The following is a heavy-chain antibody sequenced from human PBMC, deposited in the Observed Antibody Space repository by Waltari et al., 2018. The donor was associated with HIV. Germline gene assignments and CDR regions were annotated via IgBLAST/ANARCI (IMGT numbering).Heavy chain of an antibody. CDR2: IKSKTDGGTI. V-gene: IGHV3-15*01. D-gene: IGHD2-2*01. CDR1: GFTFSNAW. J-gene: IGHJ4*02. CDR3: TTWQVGSS. Sequence: EVQLVESGGGLVKPGGSLRLSCAASGFTFSNAWMIWVRQAPGKGLEWIGRIKSKTDGGTIDYGTPVKGRFTISRDDSKNMLYLQMNSLETEDTALYYCTTWQVGSSWGQGTLVTVSS.